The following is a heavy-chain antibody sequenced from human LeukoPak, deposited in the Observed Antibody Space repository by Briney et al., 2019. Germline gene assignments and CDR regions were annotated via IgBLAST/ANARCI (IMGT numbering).Heavy chain of an antibody. V-gene: IGHV1-69*01. J-gene: IGHJ6*02. Sequence: SVKVSCKASGGTFSSYAISWVRQAPGQGLEWMGGIIAPFGTANYAQKFQGRLTITADESTSTAYMELSSLRSEDTAVYYCARIRDGYNSYFFYGMDVWGQGTTVTVS. CDR3: ARIRDGYNSYFFYGMDV. D-gene: IGHD5-24*01. CDR2: IIAPFGTA. CDR1: GGTFSSYA.